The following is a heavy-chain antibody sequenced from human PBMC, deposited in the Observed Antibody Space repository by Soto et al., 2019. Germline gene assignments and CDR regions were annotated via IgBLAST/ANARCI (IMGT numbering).Heavy chain of an antibody. J-gene: IGHJ4*02. CDR2: IYSGGST. CDR1: GFTLSSNY. CDR3: ASHITNVGLVTGEEDY. V-gene: IGHV3-53*04. D-gene: IGHD3-3*01. Sequence: GGSLRLSCAASGFTLSSNYMSWVRQAPGKGLEWVSVIYSGGSTYYADSVKGRFTISGHNSMITLYLQVTSLKAADTAVYYCASHITNVGLVTGEEDYWGQGTLVTVSS.